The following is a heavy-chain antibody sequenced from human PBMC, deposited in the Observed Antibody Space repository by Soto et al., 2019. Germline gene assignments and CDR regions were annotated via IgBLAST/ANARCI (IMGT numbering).Heavy chain of an antibody. D-gene: IGHD3-9*01. Sequence: WSLRLSCAASGFTFSSYGMHWVRQAPGKGLEWVAIIWYDGSKKYYADSVKGRFTISRDNSKNTMYLQMNSLRAEDTAVYYCARGYYDISDGMDVWGQGTTVTVSS. V-gene: IGHV3-33*01. CDR3: ARGYYDISDGMDV. CDR2: IWYDGSKK. J-gene: IGHJ6*02. CDR1: GFTFSSYG.